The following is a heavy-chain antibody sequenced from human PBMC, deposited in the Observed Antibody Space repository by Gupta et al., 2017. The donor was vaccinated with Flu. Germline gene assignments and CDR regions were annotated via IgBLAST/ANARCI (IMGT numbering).Heavy chain of an antibody. J-gene: IGHJ4*02. D-gene: IGHD6-13*01. CDR2: IKTKRDGGTT. Sequence: MSWVRQAPGKGLEWVGRIKTKRDGGTTDYAAPVRGRFTVSRDDSRNTLYLQMNSLKTEDTAVYYGTGASSSSWFVEDYFDYWGQGTLVTVSS. CDR3: TGASSSSWFVEDYFDY. V-gene: IGHV3-15*01.